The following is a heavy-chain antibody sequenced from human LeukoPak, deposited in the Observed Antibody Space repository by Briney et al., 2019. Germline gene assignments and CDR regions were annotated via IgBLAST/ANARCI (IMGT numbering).Heavy chain of an antibody. CDR2: MTTTGSV. CDR1: GGSIHGFY. Sequence: NPSETLSLTCTVSGGSIHGFYWSWIRQPAGKGLEWIGRMTTTGSVNDNPSLRSRITMSLDTSTNEFSLTLSSVTAADTAVYYCARGIAAAGTDARRGFDYWGQGTLVTVSS. J-gene: IGHJ4*02. V-gene: IGHV4-4*07. D-gene: IGHD6-13*01. CDR3: ARGIAAAGTDARRGFDY.